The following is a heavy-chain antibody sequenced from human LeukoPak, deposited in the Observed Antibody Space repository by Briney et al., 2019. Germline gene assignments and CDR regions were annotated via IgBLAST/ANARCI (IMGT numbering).Heavy chain of an antibody. Sequence: SVKVSCKASGGTFSSYAISWVRQAPGRGLEWMGRIIPILGIANYAQKFQGRVTITADKSTSTAYMELSSLRSEDTAVYYCAAAYYYDSSGYYSYDYWGQGTLVTVSS. D-gene: IGHD3-22*01. CDR1: GGTFSSYA. V-gene: IGHV1-69*10. CDR2: IIPILGIA. J-gene: IGHJ4*02. CDR3: AAAYYYDSSGYYSYDY.